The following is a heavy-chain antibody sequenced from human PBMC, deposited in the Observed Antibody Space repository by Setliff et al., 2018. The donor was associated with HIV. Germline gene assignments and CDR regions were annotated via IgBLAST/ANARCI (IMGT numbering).Heavy chain of an antibody. J-gene: IGHJ4*02. CDR1: GGAFSSSA. V-gene: IGHV1-69*10. CDR3: ATQTVAVGAPGYFDS. D-gene: IGHD2-15*01. CDR2: RIPVFGMT. Sequence: SVKVSCKASGGAFSSSALSWVRQARGQGPEWLGGRIPVFGMTDYAQNFQGRLTITADTSTSTAYMKLLSLRSEDTAIYYCATQTVAVGAPGYFDSWGQGTLVTVSS.